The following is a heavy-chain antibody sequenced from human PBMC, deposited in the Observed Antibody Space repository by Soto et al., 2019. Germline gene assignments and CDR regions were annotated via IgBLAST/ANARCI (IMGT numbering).Heavy chain of an antibody. CDR2: LNPSGGST. D-gene: IGHD5-12*01. V-gene: IGHV1-46*01. J-gene: IGHJ4*02. CDR1: GYTFTSYY. Sequence: GASVKVSCKASGYTFTSYYMHCVRQAPGQGLEWMGILNPSGGSTSYAQKYQGRVNMTRDTPPSAVYMELSSQRSEDTAVYYCPRYRIGGYNSYYFDYWGQGTLVTVSS. CDR3: PRYRIGGYNSYYFDY.